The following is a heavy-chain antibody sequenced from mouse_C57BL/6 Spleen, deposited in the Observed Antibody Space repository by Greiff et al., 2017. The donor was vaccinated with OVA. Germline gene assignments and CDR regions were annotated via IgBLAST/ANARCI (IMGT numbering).Heavy chain of an antibody. D-gene: IGHD1-1*01. CDR3: ARCPHDYDSSYYYCDFDV. Sequence: VQLQESGAELARPGASVKLSCKASGYTFTSYGISWVKQRTGQGLEWIGEIYPRSGNTYYNEKFKGKATLTADKSSSTAYMELRSLTSEDSAVYFCARCPHDYDSSYYYCDFDVWGTGTTVTVSS. CDR1: GYTFTSYG. J-gene: IGHJ1*03. V-gene: IGHV1-81*01. CDR2: IYPRSGNT.